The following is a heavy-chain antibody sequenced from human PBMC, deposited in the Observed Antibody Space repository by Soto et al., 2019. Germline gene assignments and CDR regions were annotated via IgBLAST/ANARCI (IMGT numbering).Heavy chain of an antibody. Sequence: QVQLVQSGAEEKKPGASVKVSCKASGYTFTSYAMHWVRQAPGQRLEWMGWINAGNGNTKYSQKFQARVTITRDTSASTAYMELSRMNSEDTAENYCASESYGGEFDYWRQGTLVTLSS. CDR1: GYTFTSYA. J-gene: IGHJ4*02. CDR3: ASESYGGEFDY. D-gene: IGHD4-17*01. V-gene: IGHV1-3*05. CDR2: INAGNGNT.